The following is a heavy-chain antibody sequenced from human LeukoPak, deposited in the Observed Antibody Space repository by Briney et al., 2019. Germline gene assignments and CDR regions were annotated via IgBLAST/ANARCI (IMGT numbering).Heavy chain of an antibody. CDR3: ARENWGTGCDY. V-gene: IGHV3-23*01. J-gene: IGHJ4*02. D-gene: IGHD7-27*01. CDR2: ISGSGGST. Sequence: GGSLRLSCAASGFTFSSYAMIWVRQAPGEGLEWVSGISGSGGSTYYADSVKGRFTISRDNSKNTLYLQMNGQRDEDTAVYYCARENWGTGCDYWGLGTLVTVSS. CDR1: GFTFSSYA.